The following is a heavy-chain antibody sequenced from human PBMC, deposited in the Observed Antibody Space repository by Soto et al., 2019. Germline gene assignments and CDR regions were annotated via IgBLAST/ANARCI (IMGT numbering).Heavy chain of an antibody. J-gene: IGHJ5*02. D-gene: IGHD5-12*01. CDR3: PPHRSGYDQAMEGAWFGP. CDR2: IYWDDDK. Sequence: QITLKESGPTLVKPTQTLTLTCTFSGFSLSTSGVGVGWIRQPPGKALEWLALIYWDDDKRYSPSLKSRLTNTRDXXKXRXXLTTTTMAPVDTATYYCPPHRSGYDQAMEGAWFGPWGQGTLVTVSS. V-gene: IGHV2-5*02. CDR1: GFSLSTSGVG.